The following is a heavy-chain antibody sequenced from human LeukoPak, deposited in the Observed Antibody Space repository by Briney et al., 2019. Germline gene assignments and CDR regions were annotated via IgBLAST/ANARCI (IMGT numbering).Heavy chain of an antibody. CDR3: ARGITMAN. CDR2: IKQDGSER. Sequence: PGGSLRLSCAASGFTFSNYWMTSVRQAPGTGLEWVANIKQDGSERDYVDSVKGRFTISRDDAKNSLYLQVNSLRAENTAVYYCARGITMANWGQGTLVTVSS. CDR1: GFTFSNYW. J-gene: IGHJ4*02. D-gene: IGHD3-10*01. V-gene: IGHV3-7*04.